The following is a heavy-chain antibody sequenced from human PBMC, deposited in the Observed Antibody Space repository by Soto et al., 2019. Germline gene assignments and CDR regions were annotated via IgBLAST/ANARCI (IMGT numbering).Heavy chain of an antibody. Sequence: VQLVESGGSLVQPGESLTLYCAASGFMFSTYWMAWVRQATGKGLVWVSRLNTDESTTNYADSVRGRFTISRNNAKNTVYLQRNSLRVEDTALYYCARPRRSWSPFDAFDVWGQGTMVTVSP. V-gene: IGHV3-74*01. CDR1: GFMFSTYW. D-gene: IGHD2-8*02. J-gene: IGHJ3*01. CDR3: ARPRRSWSPFDAFDV. CDR2: LNTDESTT.